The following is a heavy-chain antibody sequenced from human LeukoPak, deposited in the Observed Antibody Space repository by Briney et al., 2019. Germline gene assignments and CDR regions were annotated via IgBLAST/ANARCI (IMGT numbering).Heavy chain of an antibody. D-gene: IGHD6-19*01. Sequence: PSETLSLTCTVSGGSISSYYWSWIRQPPGKGLEWVGYIYYSGNTNYNPSLKSRVTISVDTSKNQSSLKLSSVTAADTAVYYCAASRITVAGRLDYWGQGILVTASS. CDR2: IYYSGNT. CDR3: AASRITVAGRLDY. J-gene: IGHJ4*02. CDR1: GGSISSYY. V-gene: IGHV4-59*01.